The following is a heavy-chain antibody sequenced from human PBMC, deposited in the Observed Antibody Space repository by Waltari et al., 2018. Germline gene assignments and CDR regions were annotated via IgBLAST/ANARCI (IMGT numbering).Heavy chain of an antibody. CDR2: IYSGGST. CDR3: ARVRLSSWYDIDY. D-gene: IGHD6-13*01. J-gene: IGHJ4*02. V-gene: IGHV3-66*02. CDR1: GFTVSSNY. Sequence: EVQLVESGGGLVQPGGSLRLSCAASGFTVSSNYMSWVRQAPGKGLDWVSVIYSGGSTYYADSVKGRFTISRDNSKNTLYLQMNSLRAEDTAVYYCARVRLSSWYDIDYWGQGTLVTVSS.